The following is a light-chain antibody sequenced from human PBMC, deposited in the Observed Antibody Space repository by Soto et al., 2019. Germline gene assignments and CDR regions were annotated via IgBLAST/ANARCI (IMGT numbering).Light chain of an antibody. Sequence: DIQMTQSPSTLSASVGDRVTITCRASESISNWLAWYQQKPGKAPKLLIYKASSLESGVPSRFSGSGSGTEFTLTINCLQPDDFATSYCQQYNSYSPVTFGGGTKVEIK. CDR1: ESISNW. CDR2: KAS. CDR3: QQYNSYSPVT. J-gene: IGKJ4*01. V-gene: IGKV1-5*03.